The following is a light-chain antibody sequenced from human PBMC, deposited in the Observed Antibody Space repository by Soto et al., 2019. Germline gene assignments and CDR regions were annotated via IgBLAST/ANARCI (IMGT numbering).Light chain of an antibody. CDR1: SGYSNYK. J-gene: IGLJ3*02. V-gene: IGLV9-49*01. CDR2: VGTGGIVG. CDR3: GADHGSGSYFVWV. Sequence: QPVLTQPPSASASLGASVTLTCTLSSGYSNYKVDWFQQRPGKGPRFVMRVGTGGIVGSRGDGIPDRFSVLGSGLNRYLTIKNIQEEDEGDYHCGADHGSGSYFVWVFGGGTKLTVL.